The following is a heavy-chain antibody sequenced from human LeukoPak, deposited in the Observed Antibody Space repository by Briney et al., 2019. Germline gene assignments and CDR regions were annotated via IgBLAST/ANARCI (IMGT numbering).Heavy chain of an antibody. D-gene: IGHD3-22*01. CDR3: AREGYDSSGYYFLPHPLNYYYYYGMDV. CDR2: ISAYNGNT. CDR1: GYTFTSYG. V-gene: IGHV1-18*01. J-gene: IGHJ6*02. Sequence: EASVKVSCKASGYTFTSYGISWVRQAPGQGLEWMGWISAYNGNTNYAQKLQGRVTMTTDTSTSTAYMELRSLRSDDTAVYYCAREGYDSSGYYFLPHPLNYYYYYGMDVWGQGTTVTVSS.